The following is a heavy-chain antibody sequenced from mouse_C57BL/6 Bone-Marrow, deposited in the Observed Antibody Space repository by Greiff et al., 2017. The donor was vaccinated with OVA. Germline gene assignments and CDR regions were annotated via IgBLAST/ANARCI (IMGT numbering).Heavy chain of an antibody. J-gene: IGHJ3*01. CDR2: IYWDDDK. CDR1: GFSLSTSGMG. CDR3: ARRAEELRQGLAY. D-gene: IGHD2-4*01. V-gene: IGHV8-12*01. Sequence: QVTLKESGPGILQSSQTLSLTCSFSGFSLSTSGMGVSWIRQPPGHGLEWLAHIYWDDDKRYNPSLKNRLTTSKYTSRNQVVLKITSVDTADTATYYCARRAEELRQGLAYWGQGTLVTVAA.